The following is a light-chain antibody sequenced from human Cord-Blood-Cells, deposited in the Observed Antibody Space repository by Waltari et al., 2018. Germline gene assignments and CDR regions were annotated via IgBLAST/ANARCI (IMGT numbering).Light chain of an antibody. CDR2: EGS. CDR3: CSYAGSSTLV. J-gene: IGLJ3*02. CDR1: RSDVGSYNL. Sequence: QSALTQPASVSGSPGQSITISCTGTRSDVGSYNLVSWYQQHPGKAPKLMIYEGSKRPSGVSNLFSGSKSGNTASLTISGLQAEDEADYYCCSYAGSSTLVFGGGTKLTVL. V-gene: IGLV2-23*01.